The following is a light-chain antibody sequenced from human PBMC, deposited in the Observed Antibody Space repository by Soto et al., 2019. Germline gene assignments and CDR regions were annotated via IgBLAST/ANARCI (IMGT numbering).Light chain of an antibody. V-gene: IGLV2-14*01. CDR2: DVS. CDR1: SSDVGGYNY. CDR3: SSYTSSSTVV. Sequence: QSALTQPASVSGSPGQSITISCTGTSSDVGGYNYVSWYQQHPGKAPKLMIYDVSNRPSGVSNRFSGSKSGNTAYLTISGLEAEDEADYNCSSYTSSSTVVFGGETKLTVL. J-gene: IGLJ2*01.